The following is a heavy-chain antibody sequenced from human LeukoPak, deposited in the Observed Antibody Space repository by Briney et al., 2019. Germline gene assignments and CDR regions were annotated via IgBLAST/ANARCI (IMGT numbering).Heavy chain of an antibody. CDR1: GGTFSSYA. V-gene: IGHV1-69*13. Sequence: EASVKVSCKASGGTFSSYAISWVRQAPGQGLKWMGGIIPIFGTANYAQKFQGRVTITADESTSTAYMELSSLRSEDTAVYYCASGFWSGRPPTYYYGMDVWGQGTTVTVSS. J-gene: IGHJ6*02. CDR3: ASGFWSGRPPTYYYGMDV. CDR2: IIPIFGTA. D-gene: IGHD3-3*01.